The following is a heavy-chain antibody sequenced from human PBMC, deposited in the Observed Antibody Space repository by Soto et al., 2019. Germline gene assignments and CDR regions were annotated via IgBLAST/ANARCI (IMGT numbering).Heavy chain of an antibody. J-gene: IGHJ4*02. CDR1: GFTFSFYA. V-gene: IGHV3-23*01. CDR3: TRGSGWAN. D-gene: IGHD6-19*01. Sequence: GGSLRLSCAASGFTFSFYAMSWVRQAPGKGLEWVSTISGNSDSTYYADSVKGRFTISKDNSKDTLYLQINSLRAEDTAVYYCTRGSGWANWGQGTLVTVSS. CDR2: ISGNSDST.